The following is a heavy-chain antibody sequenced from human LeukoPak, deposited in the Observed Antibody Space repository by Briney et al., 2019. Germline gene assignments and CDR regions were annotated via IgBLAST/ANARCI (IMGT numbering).Heavy chain of an antibody. CDR2: FHPEDGET. D-gene: IGHD3-22*01. J-gene: IGHJ4*02. CDR3: ATARQYYYDSSGHPYFDY. V-gene: IGHV1-24*01. Sequence: ASVKVSCKVSGYTLTELSMHWVRQAPGKGLEWMGGFHPEDGETIYAQKFQGRVTMTEDTSTDTAYMELSSLRSEDTAVYYCATARQYYYDSSGHPYFDYWGQGTLVTVSS. CDR1: GYTLTELS.